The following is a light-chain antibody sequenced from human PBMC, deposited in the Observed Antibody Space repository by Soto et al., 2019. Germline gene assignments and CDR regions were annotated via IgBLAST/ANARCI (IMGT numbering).Light chain of an antibody. CDR2: EVF. V-gene: IGLV2-23*02. J-gene: IGLJ1*01. CDR3: CSYAGSSSPYV. Sequence: QSALPQPASVSGSPGESITISCTGTSSDVGSYPLVSWYQQHPGEAPKLLIFEVFRRPSGVSNRFSGSKSGNTASLTISGLQAEDEAEYSCCSYAGSSSPYVFGTGTKVTVL. CDR1: SSDVGSYPL.